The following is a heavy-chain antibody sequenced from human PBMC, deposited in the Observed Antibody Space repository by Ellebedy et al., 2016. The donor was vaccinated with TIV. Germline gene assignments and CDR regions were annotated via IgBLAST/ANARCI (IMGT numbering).Heavy chain of an antibody. CDR1: GFSFRSYW. CDR3: ARRGSYGDYAVQINSWFDT. D-gene: IGHD4-17*01. CDR2: IYQDGSNQ. V-gene: IGHV3-7*01. Sequence: GESLKISCVASGFSFRSYWMGWVRQAPGKGLEWVANIYQDGSNQYYVDSVKGRFTISRDNADNSLFLQMNSLRAEDTAVYYCARRGSYGDYAVQINSWFDTWGRGTLVAVSS. J-gene: IGHJ5*02.